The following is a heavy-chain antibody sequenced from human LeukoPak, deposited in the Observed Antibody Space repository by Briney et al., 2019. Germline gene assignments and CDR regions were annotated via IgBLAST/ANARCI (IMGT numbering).Heavy chain of an antibody. CDR3: ARDSRGYSGYEIYYGMDV. V-gene: IGHV1-69*13. J-gene: IGHJ6*02. D-gene: IGHD5-12*01. CDR1: GHTFITYD. CDR2: IIPIFGTA. Sequence: GASVKVSCKAPGHTFITYDINWVRQAPGQGLEWMGGIIPIFGTANYAQKFQGRVTITADESTSTAYMELSSLRSEDTAVYYCARDSRGYSGYEIYYGMDVWGQGTTVTVSS.